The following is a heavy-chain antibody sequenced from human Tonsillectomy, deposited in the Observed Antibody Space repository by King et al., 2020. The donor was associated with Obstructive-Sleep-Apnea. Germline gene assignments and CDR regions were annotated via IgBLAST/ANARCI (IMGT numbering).Heavy chain of an antibody. V-gene: IGHV5-51*01. CDR1: GYTFNSYW. CDR2: SYPFDSDT. CDR3: AGLPIDYVWGSYRPKTWLDP. J-gene: IGHJ5*02. D-gene: IGHD3-16*02. Sequence: VQLVESGAEVKEPGESLKISCKGSGYTFNSYWIAWVRQMPGKGLEWMGISYPFDSDTKYSPSFQGQVTISADKSISTAYLKGSSLKASDTARDYWAGLPIDYVWGSYRPKTWLDPWGQGTLVTVSS.